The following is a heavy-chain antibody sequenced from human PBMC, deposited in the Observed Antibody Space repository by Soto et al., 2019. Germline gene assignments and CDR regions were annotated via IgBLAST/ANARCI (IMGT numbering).Heavy chain of an antibody. D-gene: IGHD6-19*01. V-gene: IGHV3-21*06. CDR3: ARDDGWLILDY. J-gene: IGHJ4*02. CDR2: ITRSSSYI. Sequence: EVQLVESGGGPVKPGGSLRLSCAASGFAFNTYSMNWVRQAPGKGLEWVAFITRSSSYIYHADSVRGRFNLSRDNAKNSLYLQMHSPRAEDTAIYYCARDDGWLILDYWGQGTLVTVSS. CDR1: GFAFNTYS.